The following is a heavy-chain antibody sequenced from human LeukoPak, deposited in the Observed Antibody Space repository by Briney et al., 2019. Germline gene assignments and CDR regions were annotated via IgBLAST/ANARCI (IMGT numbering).Heavy chain of an antibody. D-gene: IGHD3-10*01. V-gene: IGHV1-69*13. Sequence: VKVSCKASGGTFSSYAISWVRQTPGQGLEWMGGIIPIFGTANYAQKFQGRVTITADESTSTAYMELSSLRSEDTAVYYCARDDYYGSGTQPYFDYWGQGTLVTVSS. CDR3: ARDDYYGSGTQPYFDY. J-gene: IGHJ4*02. CDR2: IIPIFGTA. CDR1: GGTFSSYA.